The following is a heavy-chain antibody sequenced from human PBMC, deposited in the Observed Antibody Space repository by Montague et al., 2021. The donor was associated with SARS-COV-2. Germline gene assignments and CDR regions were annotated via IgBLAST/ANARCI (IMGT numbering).Heavy chain of an antibody. J-gene: IGHJ5*02. CDR3: ARAWRYGDYSGVHFTP. D-gene: IGHD4-17*01. V-gene: IGHV4-39*07. Sequence: SETLSLTCTVSGGSISTTNYYWAWIRQPPGKGLEWVGSIYNSDNTYYNPSLESRLTMSVDTSKNQFSLKLRSVTAADAAVYHCARAWRYGDYSGVHFTPWGQGTLVTVSS. CDR2: IYNSDNT. CDR1: GGSISTTNYY.